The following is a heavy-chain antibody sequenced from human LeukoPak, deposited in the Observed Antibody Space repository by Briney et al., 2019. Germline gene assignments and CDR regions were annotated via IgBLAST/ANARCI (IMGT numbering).Heavy chain of an antibody. CDR2: IWYDGNNK. CDR3: ARSSRPKLGGWLDY. V-gene: IGHV3-30*19. CDR1: GFSISTYG. D-gene: IGHD6-19*01. J-gene: IGHJ4*02. Sequence: GGSLRLSCAASGFSISTYGMHWVRQAPGKGLEWVAVIWYDGNNKFYRDSVKGRFTISRDISENMLYLQMNSLRAEDTAVYYCARSSRPKLGGWLDYWGQGTLVTVSS.